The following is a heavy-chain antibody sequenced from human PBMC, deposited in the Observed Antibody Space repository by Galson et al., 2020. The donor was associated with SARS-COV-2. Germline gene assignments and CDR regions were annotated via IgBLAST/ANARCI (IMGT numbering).Heavy chain of an antibody. J-gene: IGHJ4*02. CDR3: ARERHDYGGNSFYFDY. CDR1: GFTFSSYG. CDR2: IWYDGSNK. V-gene: IGHV3-33*01. Sequence: GGSLRLSCAESGFTFSSYGMHWVRQAPGKGLEWVAVIWYDGSNKYYADSVKGRFTISRDNSKNTLYLQMNSLRAEDTAVYYCARERHDYGGNSFYFDYWGQGTLVTVSS. D-gene: IGHD4-17*01.